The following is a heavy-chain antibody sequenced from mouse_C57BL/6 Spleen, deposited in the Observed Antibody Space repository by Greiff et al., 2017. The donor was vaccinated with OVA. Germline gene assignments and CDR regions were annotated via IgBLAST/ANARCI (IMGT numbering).Heavy chain of an antibody. CDR3: ARPYGSSLFAY. V-gene: IGHV5-17*01. CDR2: ISSGSSTN. Sequence: EVQVVESGGGLVKPGGSLKLSCAASGFTFSDYGMHWVRQAPEKGLEWVAYISSGSSTNYYADTVKGRFTISRDNAKNTLFLQMTSLRSEDTAMYYCARPYGSSLFAYWGQGTLVTVSA. CDR1: GFTFSDYG. D-gene: IGHD1-1*01. J-gene: IGHJ3*01.